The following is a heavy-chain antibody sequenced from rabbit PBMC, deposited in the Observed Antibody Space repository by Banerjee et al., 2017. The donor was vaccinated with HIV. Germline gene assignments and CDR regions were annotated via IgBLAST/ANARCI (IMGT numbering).Heavy chain of an antibody. V-gene: IGHV1S45*01. D-gene: IGHD4-1*01. J-gene: IGHJ6*01. CDR1: GFSFSSSDW. CDR2: IYAGSSGST. Sequence: QEQLEESGGDLVKPEGSLTLTCTASGFSFSSSDWICWVRQAPGKGLEWIACIYAGSSGSTYYASWAKGRFTISKPSSTTVTLQMTSLTAADTATYLCARDLAGVIGWNFGLWGPGTLVTVS. CDR3: ARDLAGVIGWNFGL.